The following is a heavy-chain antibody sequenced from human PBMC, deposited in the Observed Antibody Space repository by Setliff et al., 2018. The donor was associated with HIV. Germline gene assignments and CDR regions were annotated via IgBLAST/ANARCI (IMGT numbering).Heavy chain of an antibody. Sequence: SETLSLTCTVSGGSISSSSYYGGWIRQPPGKGLEWIGSIYYSGRTYYNPPRKSQVTISVDTTKNQFSLKLSSVTAADTAVYYCARGCMTVVTYILTGYYREDWFDPWGQGTLVTVSS. CDR3: ARGCMTVVTYILTGYYREDWFDP. J-gene: IGHJ5*02. V-gene: IGHV4-39*01. CDR1: GGSISSSSYY. CDR2: IYYSGRT. D-gene: IGHD3-9*01.